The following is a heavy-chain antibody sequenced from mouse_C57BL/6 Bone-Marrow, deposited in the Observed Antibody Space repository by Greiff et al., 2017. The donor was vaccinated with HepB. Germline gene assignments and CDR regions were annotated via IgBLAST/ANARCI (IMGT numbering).Heavy chain of an antibody. CDR3: ARFLITTVD. V-gene: IGHV1-82*01. D-gene: IGHD1-1*01. J-gene: IGHJ2*01. CDR1: GYAFSSSW. Sequence: VQLQQSGPELVKPGASVKISCKASGYAFSSSWMNWVKQRPGKGLEWIGRIYPGDGDTNYNGKFKGKATLTADKSSSTAYMQLSSLTSEDSAVYFCARFLITTVDWGQGTTLTVSS. CDR2: IYPGDGDT.